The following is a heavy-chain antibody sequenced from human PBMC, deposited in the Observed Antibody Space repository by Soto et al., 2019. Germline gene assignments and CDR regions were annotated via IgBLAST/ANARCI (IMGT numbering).Heavy chain of an antibody. Sequence: SVKVSCKASGGTFSSYTISWVRQAPGQGLEWMGRIIPILGIANYAQKFQGRVTITADKSTSTAYMGLSSLRSEDTAVYYCASYYGDYGYYFDYWGQGTLVTVSS. D-gene: IGHD4-17*01. CDR3: ASYYGDYGYYFDY. J-gene: IGHJ4*02. CDR1: GGTFSSYT. CDR2: IIPILGIA. V-gene: IGHV1-69*02.